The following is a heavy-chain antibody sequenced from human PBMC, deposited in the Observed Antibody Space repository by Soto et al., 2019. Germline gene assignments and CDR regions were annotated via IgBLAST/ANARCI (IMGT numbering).Heavy chain of an antibody. CDR3: EKNPVTARPPGWNSFDP. V-gene: IGHV3-30*18. J-gene: IGHJ5*02. D-gene: IGHD6-6*01. CDR2: ISFVGSNK. Sequence: GGSLRLSCAASGFTFSSYGLHGVRQAPGKGLEGVAVISFVGSNKYYADSVKGRFTISRDNSTNTLYLQMNSLRAEDTAVYYCEKNPVTARPPGWNSFDPWGQGTLVTVSS. CDR1: GFTFSSYG.